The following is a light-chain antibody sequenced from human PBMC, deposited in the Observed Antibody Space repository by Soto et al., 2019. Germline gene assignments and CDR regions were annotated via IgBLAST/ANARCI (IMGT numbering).Light chain of an antibody. CDR3: QKYDTAPLT. J-gene: IGKJ4*01. CDR2: GAS. V-gene: IGKV1-27*01. CDR1: RDISNY. Sequence: DIQVTQSPSSLSASLGDRVSITCRASRDISNYLAWYQQKPGQVPRLLISGASTLHSGVPSLFSGSGSGTDFTLTITSLQPEDIATYFCQKYDTAPLTFGGGTKVEI.